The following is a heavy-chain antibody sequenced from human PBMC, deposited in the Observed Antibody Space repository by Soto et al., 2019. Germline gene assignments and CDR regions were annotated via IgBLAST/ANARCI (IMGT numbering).Heavy chain of an antibody. V-gene: IGHV4-39*01. J-gene: IGHJ3*02. CDR3: ARTLKGSWVFDGFDI. CDR1: GGSISNSSYY. Sequence: LSLTCTVSGGSISNSSYYWDWIRQPPGKGLEWIGTIYYRGTTYYNPSLESRVTMSVDTSKNQFSLKLSSVTAPDTAVYYCARTLKGSWVFDGFDIWGQGTMVTVSS. CDR2: IYYRGTT. D-gene: IGHD2-15*01.